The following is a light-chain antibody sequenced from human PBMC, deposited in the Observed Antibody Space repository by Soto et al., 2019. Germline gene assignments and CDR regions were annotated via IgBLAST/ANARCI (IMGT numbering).Light chain of an antibody. J-gene: IGKJ2*01. V-gene: IGKV3-11*01. CDR2: DAC. CDR1: QSVSSY. Sequence: EIVLTQSQATLSFSPGERATLSCRASQSVSSYLAWYQQKPGHAPRLLIYDACNRDTGIPATFSGSGSGTDFTLTVNSLEPEDFAVYYCQQRSNWPRTFGQGTKLDIK. CDR3: QQRSNWPRT.